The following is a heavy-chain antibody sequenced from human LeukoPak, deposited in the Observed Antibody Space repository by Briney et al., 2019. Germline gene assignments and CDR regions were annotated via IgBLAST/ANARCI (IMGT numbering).Heavy chain of an antibody. CDR2: ISSSGDTI. CDR3: ARQGSEIDY. CDR1: GFTLSHYY. Sequence: SGGSLRLSCAASGFTLSHYYMTWIRQAPGKGLEWLSCISSSGDTIYYADSVKGRFAVSRDNAENSLYLQMNSLRAEDTAMYYCARQGSEIDYWGQGTLVTVSS. J-gene: IGHJ4*02. V-gene: IGHV3-11*01.